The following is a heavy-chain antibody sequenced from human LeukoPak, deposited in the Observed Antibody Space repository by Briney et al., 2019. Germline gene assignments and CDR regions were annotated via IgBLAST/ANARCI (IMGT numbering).Heavy chain of an antibody. CDR2: IYTSGST. D-gene: IGHD3-10*01. CDR3: ARNLGWFGEFPDY. CDR1: GGSISSGGYY. V-gene: IGHV4-61*02. Sequence: PSQTLSLTCTVSGGSISSGGYYWSWIRQPPGKGLEWIGRIYTSGSTNYNPSLKSRVTMSVDTSKNQFSLKLSSVTAADTAVYYCARNLGWFGEFPDYWGQGTLVTVSS. J-gene: IGHJ4*02.